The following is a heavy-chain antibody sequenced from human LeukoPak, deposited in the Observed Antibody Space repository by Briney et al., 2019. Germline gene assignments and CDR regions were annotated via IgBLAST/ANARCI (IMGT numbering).Heavy chain of an antibody. V-gene: IGHV3-48*03. CDR3: AKAPRFGDHATEYYYYYMHV. Sequence: GGSLRLSCAASGFTFSSYEMNWVRQAPGKGLEWVSYISSSGSTIYYADSVKGRFTISRDNAKNSLYLQMNSLRVEDTAVYYCAKAPRFGDHATEYYYYYMHVWGKGTTVTVSS. CDR2: ISSSGSTI. CDR1: GFTFSSYE. D-gene: IGHD3-16*01. J-gene: IGHJ6*03.